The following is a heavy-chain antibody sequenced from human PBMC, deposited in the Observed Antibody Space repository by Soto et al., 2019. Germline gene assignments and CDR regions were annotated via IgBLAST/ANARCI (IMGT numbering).Heavy chain of an antibody. J-gene: IGHJ4*02. D-gene: IGHD2-21*02. V-gene: IGHV1-2*02. CDR1: GYTFTGYH. CDR3: ARRLGLLVTPIPGY. Sequence: ASVKVSCKASGYTFTGYHMHWVRQAPGQGLEWMGWINPNSGVTIYAQKFQGRVIMTRETPITTAYVELSRLTSDDTAVYYCARRLGLLVTPIPGYWGQGTLVTVS. CDR2: INPNSGVT.